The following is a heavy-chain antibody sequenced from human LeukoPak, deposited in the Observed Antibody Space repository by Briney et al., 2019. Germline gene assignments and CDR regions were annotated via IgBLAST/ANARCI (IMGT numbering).Heavy chain of an antibody. CDR2: IFYSGST. CDR3: AREGSSGWFDY. CDR1: GGSISSYY. J-gene: IGHJ4*02. D-gene: IGHD6-19*01. Sequence: SETLSLTCTVSGGSISSYYWSWIRQPPGKGLEWIGYIFYSGSTNYNPSLKSRVTMSVDTSKNQFSLKLNSVTAADTAVYYCAREGSSGWFDYWGQGTLVTVSS. V-gene: IGHV4-59*01.